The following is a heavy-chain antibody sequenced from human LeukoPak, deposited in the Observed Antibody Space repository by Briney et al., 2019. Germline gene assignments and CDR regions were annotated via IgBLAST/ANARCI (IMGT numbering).Heavy chain of an antibody. J-gene: IGHJ4*02. CDR3: ASGYSYGYGYFDY. CDR2: ISSSGSTI. Sequence: PGGSLRLSCAASGFTFSDYYMSWIRQAPGEGLEWVSYISSSGSTIYYADSVKGRFTISRDNAKNSLYLQMNSLRAEDTAVYYCASGYSYGYGYFDYWGQRTLVTVSS. CDR1: GFTFSDYY. V-gene: IGHV3-11*04. D-gene: IGHD5-18*01.